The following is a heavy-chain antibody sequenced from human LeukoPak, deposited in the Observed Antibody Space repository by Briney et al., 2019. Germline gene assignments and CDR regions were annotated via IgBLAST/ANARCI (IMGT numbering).Heavy chain of an antibody. D-gene: IGHD3-3*01. Sequence: ASETLSLTCTVSGGSISSYYWTWIRQPPGKRLEWIGYINYSGSTNYNPSLKSRVTISVDTSKNQFSLKLSSVTAADTAVYYCARVGYDFWSGYHHYYMDVWGKGPTVTVSS. CDR1: GGSISSYY. CDR2: INYSGST. V-gene: IGHV4-59*01. J-gene: IGHJ6*03. CDR3: ARVGYDFWSGYHHYYMDV.